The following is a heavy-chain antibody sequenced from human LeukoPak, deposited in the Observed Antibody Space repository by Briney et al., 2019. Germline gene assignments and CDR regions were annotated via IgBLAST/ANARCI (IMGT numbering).Heavy chain of an antibody. J-gene: IGHJ4*02. CDR3: ASGRGVYCSGGSCSYFDY. V-gene: IGHV3-48*03. D-gene: IGHD2-15*01. CDR1: GFTFSSYE. CDR2: ISSSGSTI. Sequence: GGSLRLSCGASGFTFSSYEMNWVRQAPGKGLEWVSYISSSGSTIYYADSVKGRFTISRDNAKNSLYLQMNSLRAEDTAVYYCASGRGVYCSGGSCSYFDYWGQGTLVTVSS.